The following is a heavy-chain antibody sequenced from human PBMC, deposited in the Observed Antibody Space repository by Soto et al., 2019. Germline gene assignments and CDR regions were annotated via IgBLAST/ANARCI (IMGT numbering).Heavy chain of an antibody. CDR1: GDSVTSGDYY. Sequence: SLSLTCTVSGDSVTSGDYYWSWIRQPPGKGLEWIGYIYYSGNTNYSPSLKSRVAISLDTSHNQFSLKLSSVTAADTAVYFCARIPVATYMTYWFDTWGQGTLVTVSS. J-gene: IGHJ5*01. D-gene: IGHD2-15*01. V-gene: IGHV4-61*08. CDR2: IYYSGNT. CDR3: ARIPVATYMTYWFDT.